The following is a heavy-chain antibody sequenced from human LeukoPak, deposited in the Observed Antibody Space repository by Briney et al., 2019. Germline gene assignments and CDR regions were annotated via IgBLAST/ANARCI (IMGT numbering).Heavy chain of an antibody. J-gene: IGHJ3*02. CDR1: GGSISSGSYY. D-gene: IGHD3-22*01. CDR3: ARELSTYYYDSSGYGIPAEDALDI. Sequence: NPSQTLSLTCSVSGGSISSGSYYWSWIRQPSGKGLEWIGRIYTSGSTNYNPSLKSRVTISVDTSKNQFSLKLSSVTAADTAVYYCARELSTYYYDSSGYGIPAEDALDIWGQRTMVTVSS. V-gene: IGHV4-61*02. CDR2: IYTSGST.